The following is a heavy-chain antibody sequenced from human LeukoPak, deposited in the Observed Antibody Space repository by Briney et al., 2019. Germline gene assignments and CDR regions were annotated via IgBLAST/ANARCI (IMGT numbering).Heavy chain of an antibody. CDR3: AKDRYCSSTSCLDY. Sequence: GESLKISCAASGFTFSSYGMHWVRQAPGKGLEWVAVISYDGSNKYYADSVKGRFTISRDNSKNTLYLQMNSLRAEDTAVYYCAKDRYCSSTSCLDYWGQGTLVTVSS. D-gene: IGHD2-2*01. V-gene: IGHV3-30*18. J-gene: IGHJ4*02. CDR2: ISYDGSNK. CDR1: GFTFSSYG.